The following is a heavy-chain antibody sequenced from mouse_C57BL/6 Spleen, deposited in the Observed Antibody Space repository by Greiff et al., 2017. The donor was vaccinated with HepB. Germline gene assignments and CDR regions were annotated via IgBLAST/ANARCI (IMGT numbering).Heavy chain of an antibody. CDR1: GYTFTDYE. D-gene: IGHD1-1*01. J-gene: IGHJ4*01. CDR2: IDPETGGT. CDR3: ARWDYGSFYAMDY. Sequence: VQLQQSGAELVKPGASVTLSCKASGYTFTDYEMHWVKQTPVHGLEWIGAIDPETGGTAYNQKFKGKAILTVDKSSSTAYMELRSLTSEDSAIYVCARWDYGSFYAMDYWGQGTSVTVSS. V-gene: IGHV1-15*01.